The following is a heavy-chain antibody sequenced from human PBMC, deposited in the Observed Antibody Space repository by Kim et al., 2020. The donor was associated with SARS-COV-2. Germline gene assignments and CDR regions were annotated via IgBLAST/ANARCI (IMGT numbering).Heavy chain of an antibody. J-gene: IGHJ5*02. V-gene: IGHV3-21*01. CDR1: GFTFSSYS. D-gene: IGHD3-22*01. CDR2: ISSSSSYI. Sequence: GGSLRLSCAASGFTFSSYSMNWVRQAPGKGLEWVSSISSSSSYIYYADSVKGRFTISRDNAKNSLYLQMNSLRAEDTAVYYCARDYDSSGYYYAWFDPWGQGTLVTVSS. CDR3: ARDYDSSGYYYAWFDP.